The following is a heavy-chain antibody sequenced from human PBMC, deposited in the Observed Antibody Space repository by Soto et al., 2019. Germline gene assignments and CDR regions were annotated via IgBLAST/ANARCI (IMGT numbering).Heavy chain of an antibody. CDR2: IYYSGST. V-gene: IGHV4-39*01. D-gene: IGHD2-15*01. Sequence: QLPLQESGPGLVKPSETLSLTCTVSGGSISSSSYYWGWIRQPPGKGLVWIGSIYYSGSTYYNPSLKSRVTISVDTSKNQFSLKLSSVTAADTAVYYCARHTPAISISDHWGQGTLVTVSS. J-gene: IGHJ4*02. CDR1: GGSISSSSYY. CDR3: ARHTPAISISDH.